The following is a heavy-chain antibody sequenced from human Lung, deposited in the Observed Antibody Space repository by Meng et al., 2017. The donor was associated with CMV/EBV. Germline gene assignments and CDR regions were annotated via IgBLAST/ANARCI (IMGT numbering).Heavy chain of an antibody. CDR1: GYTFTGYY. Sequence: AAGYTFTGYYMHWVRQAPGQGLEWMGWINPNSGGTNYAQKVQGRVTMTRDTSISTAYMELSRLRSDDTAVYYCARMRHSSSWTFFDYWGQGTLVTVSS. D-gene: IGHD6-13*01. V-gene: IGHV1-2*02. J-gene: IGHJ4*02. CDR2: INPNSGGT. CDR3: ARMRHSSSWTFFDY.